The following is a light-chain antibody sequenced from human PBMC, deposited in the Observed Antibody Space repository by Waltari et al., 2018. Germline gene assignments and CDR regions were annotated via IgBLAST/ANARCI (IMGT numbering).Light chain of an antibody. CDR1: SNDVGGYNS. Sequence: QSALTQPASVSGSPGQSVTIFCAGTSNDVGGYNSVSGYQEHPGQAPRVIIYDVSDRPSGVSYRFSGSKSGNPASLTISGLQAEDEADYYCSSQSSNDVVLFGGGTKLTVL. J-gene: IGLJ2*01. CDR3: SSQSSNDVVL. CDR2: DVS. V-gene: IGLV2-14*01.